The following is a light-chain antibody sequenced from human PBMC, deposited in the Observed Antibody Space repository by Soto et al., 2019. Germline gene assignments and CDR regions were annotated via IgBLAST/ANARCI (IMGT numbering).Light chain of an antibody. J-gene: IGLJ3*02. CDR3: CSYGGSNTFWA. CDR1: TSNIGTYKL. CDR2: EGI. Sequence: QSALTQPASVSGSPGQSITISCTGTTSNIGTYKLVSWFQLHPGEAPKLIIYEGIKRPAGISDRFSGSKTGSTASLTISGLQTEDEADYFCCSYGGSNTFWAFGGGTKLTVL. V-gene: IGLV2-23*01.